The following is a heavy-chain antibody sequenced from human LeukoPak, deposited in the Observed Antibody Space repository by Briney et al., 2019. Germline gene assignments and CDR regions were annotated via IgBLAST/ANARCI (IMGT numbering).Heavy chain of an antibody. D-gene: IGHD5-18*01. V-gene: IGHV4-59*01. J-gene: IGHJ4*02. CDR1: GGSISSYY. Sequence: SETLSLTCTVSGGSISSYYWSWIRQPPGKGLEWIGYIYYSGSTNYNPSLKSRVTISVDTSKNQFSLKLISVTAADTAVYYCAGSRGYSFDYWGQGTLVTVSS. CDR3: AGSRGYSFDY. CDR2: IYYSGST.